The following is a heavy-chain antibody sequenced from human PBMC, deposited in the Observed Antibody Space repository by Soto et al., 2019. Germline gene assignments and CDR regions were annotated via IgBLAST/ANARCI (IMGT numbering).Heavy chain of an antibody. D-gene: IGHD3-3*01. CDR3: ARDREDVLRFLEWTHKGESKTKWGDP. J-gene: IGHJ5*02. CDR1: GYTFTSSS. CDR2: INPSGGST. Sequence: QVQLVQSGAEVKKPGVSVKISCKASGYTFTSSSVHWVRQAPGQGLEWMGMINPSGGSTTYAQKFQGRVIMTRDTSTSTVYMELSGLRSDDTAVYYCARDREDVLRFLEWTHKGESKTKWGDPWGQGTLVTVSS. V-gene: IGHV1-46*01.